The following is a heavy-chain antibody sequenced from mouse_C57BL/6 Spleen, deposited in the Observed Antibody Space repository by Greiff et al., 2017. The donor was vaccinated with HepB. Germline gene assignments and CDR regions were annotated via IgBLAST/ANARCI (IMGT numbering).Heavy chain of an antibody. V-gene: IGHV1-81*01. CDR2: IYPRSGNT. CDR1: GYTFTSYG. D-gene: IGHD2-1*01. CDR3: ARSGYGNSYAMDY. J-gene: IGHJ4*01. Sequence: QVQLKESGAELARPGASVKLSCKASGYTFTSYGISWVKQRTGQGLEWIGEIYPRSGNTYYNEKFKGKATLTADKSSSTAYMELRSLASEDSAVYFCARSGYGNSYAMDYWGQGTSVTVSS.